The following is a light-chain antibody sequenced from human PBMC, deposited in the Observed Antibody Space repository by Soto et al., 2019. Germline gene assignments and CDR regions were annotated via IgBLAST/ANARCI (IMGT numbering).Light chain of an antibody. CDR1: SSDVSAYNR. V-gene: IGLV2-18*02. J-gene: IGLJ1*01. CDR2: EVG. Sequence: QSALTQPPSVSGSPGQSVTISCTGTSSDVSAYNRVSWYQQPPGTAPKLIIYEVGNRPSGVPDRFSGSKSGNTASLTISGLQAEDEADYYCSSYTTSSTYVFGTGTKLTVL. CDR3: SSYTTSSTYV.